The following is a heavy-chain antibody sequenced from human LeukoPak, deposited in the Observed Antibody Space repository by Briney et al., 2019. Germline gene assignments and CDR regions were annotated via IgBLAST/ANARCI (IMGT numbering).Heavy chain of an antibody. CDR3: AKEFLSTGSYLIPFDY. V-gene: IGHV3-23*01. CDR2: ISGSGGST. J-gene: IGHJ4*02. CDR1: GFSFTSYA. D-gene: IGHD1-26*01. Sequence: GGSLRLSCAASGFSFTSYAMSWVRQAPGKGLEWVSAISGSGGSTYYADSVKGRFTISRDNSKNTLYLQMNSLRAEDTAVYYCAKEFLSTGSYLIPFDYWGQGTLVTVSS.